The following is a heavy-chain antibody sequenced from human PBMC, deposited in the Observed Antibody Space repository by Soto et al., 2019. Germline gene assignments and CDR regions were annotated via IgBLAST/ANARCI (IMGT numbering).Heavy chain of an antibody. J-gene: IGHJ4*02. D-gene: IGHD1-1*01. CDR2: VTDSGSST. CDR1: GFTFSSYA. V-gene: IGHV3-23*01. CDR3: AKVIRTSNSIFDY. Sequence: PGGSLRLSCATSGFTFSSYAMGWVRQAPGKGLEWVSVVTDSGSSTYYSDSVKGRFTISRDNSKNTLFLQMNSLRPEDTAVYYCAKVIRTSNSIFDYWGQGTLVTVS.